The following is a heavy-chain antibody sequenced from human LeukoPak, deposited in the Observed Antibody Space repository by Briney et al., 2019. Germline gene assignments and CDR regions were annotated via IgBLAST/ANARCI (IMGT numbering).Heavy chain of an antibody. J-gene: IGHJ6*03. Sequence: SETLSLTCAVSGYSISSGYYWGWIRQPPGKGLEWIGSIYHSGNTYYNPSLKSRVTISVDTSKNQFSLKLSSVTAADTAVYYCARLYCSGGSCYSHYYYYMDVWGKGTTVTVSS. V-gene: IGHV4-38-2*01. D-gene: IGHD2-15*01. CDR1: GYSISSGYY. CDR2: IYHSGNT. CDR3: ARLYCSGGSCYSHYYYYMDV.